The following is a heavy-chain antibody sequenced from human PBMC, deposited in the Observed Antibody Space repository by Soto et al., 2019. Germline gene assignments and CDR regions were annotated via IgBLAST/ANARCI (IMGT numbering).Heavy chain of an antibody. Sequence: EVQLVQSGGGWIQPGGSLRLSCAASGFSVGGNYMSWFRQAPGKGLECVSLTYSGGNPYYADSVKGRFTLSRDNSKNTLYLQMNSLRVEDTAVYFCSRGPNSDCWGQGTLVTVSS. CDR1: GFSVGGNY. V-gene: IGHV3-53*01. CDR2: TYSGGNP. D-gene: IGHD2-21*01. CDR3: SRGPNSDC. J-gene: IGHJ4*02.